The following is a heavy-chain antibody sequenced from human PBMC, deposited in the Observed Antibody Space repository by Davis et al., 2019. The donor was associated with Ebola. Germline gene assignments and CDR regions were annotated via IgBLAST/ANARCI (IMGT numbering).Heavy chain of an antibody. CDR1: GGSISSGGYS. J-gene: IGHJ4*02. CDR3: ARTTRASGWFLDY. Sequence: LRLSCAVSGGSISSGGYSWSWIRQPPGKGLEWIGYIYHSGNTNYNPSLKSRVTISVDTSKNQFSLKLSSVTAADTAVYYCARTTRASGWFLDYWGQGALVTVSS. CDR2: IYHSGNT. V-gene: IGHV4-30-2*01. D-gene: IGHD6-19*01.